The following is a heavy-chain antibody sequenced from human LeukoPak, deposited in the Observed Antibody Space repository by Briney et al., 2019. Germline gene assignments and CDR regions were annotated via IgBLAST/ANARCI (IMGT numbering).Heavy chain of an antibody. CDR1: GFTFSSYS. J-gene: IGHJ6*03. Sequence: GGSLRLSCATSGFTFSSYSMNWVRQAPGKGLEWVSYISSSSSTIYYADSVKGRFTISRDNSKNTLYLQMNSLRAEDTAVYYCAKEGSSSFYYYYYMDVWGKGTTVTVSS. D-gene: IGHD6-6*01. CDR3: AKEGSSSFYYYYYMDV. CDR2: ISSSSSTI. V-gene: IGHV3-48*01.